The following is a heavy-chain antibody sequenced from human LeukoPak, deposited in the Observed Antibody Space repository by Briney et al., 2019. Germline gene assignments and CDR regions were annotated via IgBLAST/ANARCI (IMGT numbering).Heavy chain of an antibody. V-gene: IGHV3-9*01. CDR1: GFTFYNYG. CDR2: ISWNSGSI. D-gene: IGHD3-10*01. CDR3: AKDIFTMVRGVADY. Sequence: PGGSLRLSCAASGFTFYNYGIHWVRQAPGKGLEWVSGISWNSGSIGYADSVKGRFTISRDNAKNSLYLQMNSLRAEDTALYYCAKDIFTMVRGVADYWGQGTLVTVSS. J-gene: IGHJ4*02.